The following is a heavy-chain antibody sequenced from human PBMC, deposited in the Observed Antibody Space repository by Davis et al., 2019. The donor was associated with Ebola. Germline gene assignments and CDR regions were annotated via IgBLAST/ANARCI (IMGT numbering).Heavy chain of an antibody. CDR2: IHYSGST. Sequence: MPSETLSLTCTVSGGSVSSGTDYWTWIRQPPGKGLDWIGYIHYSGSTNYNPSLKSQVTISVDTSKNQFSLKLSSVTAADTAVYYCARVCSGGSCYVLSAFDIWGQGTMVTVSS. V-gene: IGHV4-61*01. D-gene: IGHD2-15*01. CDR3: ARVCSGGSCYVLSAFDI. J-gene: IGHJ3*02. CDR1: GGSVSSGTDY.